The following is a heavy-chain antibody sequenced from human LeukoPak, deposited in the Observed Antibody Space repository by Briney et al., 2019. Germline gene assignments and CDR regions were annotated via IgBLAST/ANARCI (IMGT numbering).Heavy chain of an antibody. CDR3: ATKGPRRGYFDY. V-gene: IGHV4-61*01. CDR1: GGSVSSDSYY. Sequence: SETLSLTCTVSGGSVSSDSYYWSWIRQPPGKGLGGFGYIYYTGSTNYNPSLKSRVTISVDMSKNQFSLKLTSVTAADTAVYYCATKGPRRGYFDYWGQGTLVAVSS. J-gene: IGHJ4*02. CDR2: IYYTGST.